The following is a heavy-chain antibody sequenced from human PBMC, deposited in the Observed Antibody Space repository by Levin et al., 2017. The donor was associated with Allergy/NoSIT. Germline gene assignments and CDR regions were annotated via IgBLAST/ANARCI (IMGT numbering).Heavy chain of an antibody. CDR2: ITSSSSTI. Sequence: GGSLRLSCAASGFTFSTYSMNWVRQAPGKGLEWVSYITSSSSTIFYADSVKGRFTISRDNAKNSLYLQMNSLRDDDTAVYYCARGRPTYFDSWGQGTLVTVSS. CDR1: GFTFSTYS. CDR3: ARGRPTYFDS. J-gene: IGHJ4*02. V-gene: IGHV3-48*02.